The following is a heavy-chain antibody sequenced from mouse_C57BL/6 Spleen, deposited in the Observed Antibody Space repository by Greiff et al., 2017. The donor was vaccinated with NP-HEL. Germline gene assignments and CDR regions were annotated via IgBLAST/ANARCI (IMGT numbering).Heavy chain of an antibody. V-gene: IGHV1-69*01. CDR1: GYTFTSYW. D-gene: IGHD1-1*01. Sequence: QVQLQQPGAELVMPGASVKLSCKASGYTFTSYWMHWVKQRPGQGLEWIGEIDPSDSYTNYTQKFKGKSTLTVDKSSSTAYMQLSSLTSEDSAVYYCASYYYGSSLNYWGQGTTLTVSS. J-gene: IGHJ2*01. CDR2: IDPSDSYT. CDR3: ASYYYGSSLNY.